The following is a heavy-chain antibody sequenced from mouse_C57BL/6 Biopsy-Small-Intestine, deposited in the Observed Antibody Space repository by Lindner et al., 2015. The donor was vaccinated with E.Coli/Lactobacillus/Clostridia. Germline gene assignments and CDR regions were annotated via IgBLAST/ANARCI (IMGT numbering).Heavy chain of an antibody. CDR2: IYPGNSDT. Sequence: VQLQESGPELVKPGTSVKICCKASGYTFTDYYINWVKQRPGQGLEWIGWIYPGNSDTKYNEKFKGKATLTVDTSSSTAYMQLSSLTSDDSAVYFCVREELWSAWFIYWGQGTLVTVSA. CDR3: VREELWSAWFIY. D-gene: IGHD1-1*02. V-gene: IGHV1-84*01. CDR1: GYTFTDYY. J-gene: IGHJ3*01.